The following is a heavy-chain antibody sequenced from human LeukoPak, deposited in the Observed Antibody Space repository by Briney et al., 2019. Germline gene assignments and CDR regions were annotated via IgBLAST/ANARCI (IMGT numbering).Heavy chain of an antibody. D-gene: IGHD3-10*01. V-gene: IGHV1-69*06. CDR2: IIPIFGTA. J-gene: IGHJ6*03. CDR3: ARGGDSGRNYYYYMDV. CDR1: GYTFTSYY. Sequence: SVKVSCKASGYTFTSYYMHWVRQAPGQGLEWMGGIIPIFGTANYAQKFQGRVTITADKSTSTAYMELSSLSSEDTAVYYCARGGDSGRNYYYYMDVWGKGTTVTVSS.